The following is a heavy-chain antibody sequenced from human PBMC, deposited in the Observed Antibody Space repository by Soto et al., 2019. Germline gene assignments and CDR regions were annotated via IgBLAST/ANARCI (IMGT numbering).Heavy chain of an antibody. CDR2: ISYDGSNK. CDR1: GFTFSSYG. V-gene: IGHV3-30*18. CDR3: AKGLGTGEMAKSPGLDY. D-gene: IGHD7-27*01. J-gene: IGHJ4*02. Sequence: QVQLVESGGGVVQPGRSLRLSCAASGFTFSSYGIHWVRQAPGKGLEWVAVISYDGSNKYYTDSVKGRFTISRDNSKNTLYLQMNSVRAEDTAVYYCAKGLGTGEMAKSPGLDYWGQGTLVTVSS.